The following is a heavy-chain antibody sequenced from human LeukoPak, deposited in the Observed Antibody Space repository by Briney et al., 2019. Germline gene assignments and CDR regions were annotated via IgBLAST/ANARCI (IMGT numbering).Heavy chain of an antibody. CDR3: ARQDPLGDRSSSSCPTWRS. V-gene: IGHV4-39*01. J-gene: IGHJ5*02. D-gene: IGHD6-13*01. CDR2: IYYSGST. Sequence: SETPSLTCTVSGGSITNVNYYWAWIRQPPGKGLEWIGSIYYSGSTYYNPSLKSRVTISVDTSKKQFSLKLSSVTAADTAVYYCARQDPLGDRSSSSCPTWRSWGQGTLVTVSS. CDR1: GGSITNVNYY.